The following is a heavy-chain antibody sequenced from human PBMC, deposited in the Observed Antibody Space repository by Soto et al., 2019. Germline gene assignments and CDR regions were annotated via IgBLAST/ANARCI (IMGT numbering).Heavy chain of an antibody. D-gene: IGHD6-19*01. Sequence: GGSLRLSCAASGFTFRNHAMHWVRQAPGKGLECLAVIAYDGSNKDYADSVKGRFTISRDNAKNTLYLQMNSLRAEDTALYYCANYKMSSGWYSGAFDIWGQGTMVTVSS. CDR2: IAYDGSNK. V-gene: IGHV3-30-3*01. CDR3: ANYKMSSGWYSGAFDI. CDR1: GFTFRNHA. J-gene: IGHJ3*02.